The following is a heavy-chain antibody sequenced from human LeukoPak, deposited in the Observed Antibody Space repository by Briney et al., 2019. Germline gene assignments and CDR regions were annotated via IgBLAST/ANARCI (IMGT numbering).Heavy chain of an antibody. Sequence: PGGSLRLSCAASGLTVSSNYMTWVRQGPGKGLEWVSTIYSGGNTFYADSVKGRFTISRDNSKNTLHLQMNSLRAEDTALYYCARVVGANGWLDPWGQGTLVTVSS. CDR1: GLTVSSNY. D-gene: IGHD4/OR15-4a*01. J-gene: IGHJ5*02. V-gene: IGHV3-66*01. CDR3: ARVVGANGWLDP. CDR2: IYSGGNT.